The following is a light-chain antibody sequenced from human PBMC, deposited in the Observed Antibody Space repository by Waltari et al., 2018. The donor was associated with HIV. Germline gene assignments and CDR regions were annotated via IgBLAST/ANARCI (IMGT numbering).Light chain of an antibody. CDR3: SSYTSSSTWL. CDR2: EVS. V-gene: IGLV2-14*01. J-gene: IGLJ3*02. Sequence: QSALTQPASVSGSPGPSITISCTGTSSDVGGYNYVSWYQHHPGDDHKLISYEVSYRPSGVSARVSGSKSGNTASLTISGRQAEDETDYYCSSYTSSSTWLFGGGTKLTVL. CDR1: SSDVGGYNY.